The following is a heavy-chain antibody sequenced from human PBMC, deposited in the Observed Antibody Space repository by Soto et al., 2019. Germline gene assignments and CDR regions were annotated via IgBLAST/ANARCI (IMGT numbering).Heavy chain of an antibody. Sequence: PSETLSLTCTVSGGSISSGGYYWSWIRQHPGKGLEWIGYIYYSGSTYYNPSLKSRVTISVDTSKNQFSLKLSSVTAADTAVYYCERDGGSSFDALDIWGQATMVTVSS. D-gene: IGHD6-13*01. V-gene: IGHV4-31*03. CDR1: GGSISSGGYY. J-gene: IGHJ3*02. CDR3: ERDGGSSFDALDI. CDR2: IYYSGST.